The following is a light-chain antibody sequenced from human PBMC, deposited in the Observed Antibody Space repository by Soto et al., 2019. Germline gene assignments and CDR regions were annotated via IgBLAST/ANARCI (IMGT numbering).Light chain of an antibody. CDR2: EVS. Sequence: QSVLTQPASVSGSPGQSITISCTGTSSDVGGYNYVSWYQQHPGKAPRVMIYEVSDRPSGVSTRFSGSKSGNTASLTISGLQADDVADYYCSSFASTPSCVFGTGTKVTVL. V-gene: IGLV2-14*01. J-gene: IGLJ1*01. CDR3: SSFASTPSCV. CDR1: SSDVGGYNY.